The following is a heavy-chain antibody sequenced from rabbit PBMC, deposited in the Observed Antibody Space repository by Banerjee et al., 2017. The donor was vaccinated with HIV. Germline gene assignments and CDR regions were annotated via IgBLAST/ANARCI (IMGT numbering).Heavy chain of an antibody. D-gene: IGHD3-1*01. Sequence: VRQAPGKGLEWIGYIDPVFGITYYANWVNGRFSISRENAQNTVFLQMTSLTAADTATYFCARDKELAIWGYEFDLWGPGTLVTVS. CDR3: ARDKELAIWGYEFDL. V-gene: IGHV1S7*01. CDR2: IDPVFGIT. J-gene: IGHJ4*01.